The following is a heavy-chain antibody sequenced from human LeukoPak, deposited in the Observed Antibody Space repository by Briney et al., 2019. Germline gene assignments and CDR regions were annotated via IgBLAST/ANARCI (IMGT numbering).Heavy chain of an antibody. CDR3: AREGGADLGWYYMDV. CDR1: GFTFSSHW. V-gene: IGHV3-7*01. Sequence: GGSLRLSCAASGFTFSSHWMSWVRQAPGKGLEWVANIKKDGSEKYYVDSVKGRFTISRDNAKNSLYLQMNSLRAEDTAVYYCAREGGADLGWYYMDVWGRGTTVTVSS. J-gene: IGHJ6*03. D-gene: IGHD2-21*02. CDR2: IKKDGSEK.